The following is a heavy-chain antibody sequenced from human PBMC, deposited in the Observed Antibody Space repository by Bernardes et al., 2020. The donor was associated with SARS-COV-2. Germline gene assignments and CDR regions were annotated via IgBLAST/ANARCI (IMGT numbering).Heavy chain of an antibody. Sequence: SETLSLTCAVSNGSLSAYYWNWIRQPPGKGLEWIGEINHSVGTNYNASLKSRVTMSVDTSKTLFSLKLTSVTAADTAVYYCAGYYYDKGFEYWGQGTLVTVSP. V-gene: IGHV4-34*01. J-gene: IGHJ4*02. CDR3: AGYYYDKGFEY. D-gene: IGHD3-22*01. CDR2: INHSVGT. CDR1: NGSLSAYY.